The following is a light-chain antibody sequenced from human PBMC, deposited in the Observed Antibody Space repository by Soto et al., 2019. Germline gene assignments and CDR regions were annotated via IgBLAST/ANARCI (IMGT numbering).Light chain of an antibody. CDR2: AAS. CDR3: QQANSFPFT. Sequence: DIQMTQSPSSVSASVGDRVTITCRASQAISVWLAWYQQKPGKAPDLLIYAASHLHSGVPSRFSGSGSGTDFTLTINSLQPEDFATYFCQQANSFPFTFGPGTKVDIK. CDR1: QAISVW. J-gene: IGKJ3*01. V-gene: IGKV1-12*01.